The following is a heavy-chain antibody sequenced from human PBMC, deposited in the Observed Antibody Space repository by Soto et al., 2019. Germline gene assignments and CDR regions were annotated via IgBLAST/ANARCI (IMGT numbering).Heavy chain of an antibody. V-gene: IGHV3-30*18. J-gene: IGHJ6*02. Sequence: QVQLVESGGGVVQPGRSLRLSCAASGFTFSSYGMHWVRQAPGKGLEWVAVISYDGSNKYYADSVKGRFTISRDNSKNTLYLQMNRLRAEDTAVYYCAKDHGMDVWGQGTTVTVSS. CDR2: ISYDGSNK. CDR3: AKDHGMDV. CDR1: GFTFSSYG.